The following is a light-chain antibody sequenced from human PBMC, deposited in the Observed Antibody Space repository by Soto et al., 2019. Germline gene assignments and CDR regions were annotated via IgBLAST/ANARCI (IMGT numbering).Light chain of an antibody. V-gene: IGKV3-15*01. CDR1: QSISGE. CDR3: QQGHDWPLT. CDR2: GVS. Sequence: EIVMTQSPATLSVSPGERATLSCRASQSISGELAWYQQRPGQPPRLLIYGVSTRATGVPDRFSGSESGSDFTLTISGLQSEAFAVYYCQQGHDWPLTFGQGTRLDI. J-gene: IGKJ2*01.